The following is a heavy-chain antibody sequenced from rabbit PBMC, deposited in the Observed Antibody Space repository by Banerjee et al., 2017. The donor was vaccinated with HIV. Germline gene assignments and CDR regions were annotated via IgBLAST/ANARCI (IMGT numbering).Heavy chain of an antibody. Sequence: QEQLVESGGGLVQPEGSLTLTCTASGFSFSSRYYMCWVRQAPGKGLEWIGCIDTGSGITYYASWAKGRFTISKTSSTTVTLQMTSLTAADTATYFCARDNGGGDAYVFKLWGQGTLVTVS. CDR1: GFSFSSRYY. D-gene: IGHD6-1*01. CDR3: ARDNGGGDAYVFKL. V-gene: IGHV1S45*01. CDR2: IDTGSGIT. J-gene: IGHJ4*01.